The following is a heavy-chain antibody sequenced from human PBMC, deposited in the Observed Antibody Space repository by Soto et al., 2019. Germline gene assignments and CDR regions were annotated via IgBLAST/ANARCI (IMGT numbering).Heavy chain of an antibody. Sequence: EVQLVESGGGLVQPGGSLRLSCAASGFTFTRYWMHWVRQAPGKGLVWVARINIEGTTRTYADSVKGRFTISRDNDKNTLYLQMNSLRDDDTAVYYCARPLSGSHDWFDPWGKGTLVTVAS. J-gene: IGHJ5*02. D-gene: IGHD3-10*01. V-gene: IGHV3-74*01. CDR2: INIEGTTR. CDR3: ARPLSGSHDWFDP. CDR1: GFTFTRYW.